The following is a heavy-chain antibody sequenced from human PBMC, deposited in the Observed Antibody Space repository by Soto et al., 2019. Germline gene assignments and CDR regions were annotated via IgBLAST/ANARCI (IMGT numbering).Heavy chain of an antibody. CDR1: GFSFSIYC. D-gene: IGHD1-26*01. Sequence: QVQLLESGGGLVQPGRSLGLSCAASGFSFSIYCMHWVRQAPGKWLVWVAVIAHDGNNKHYGDSVKGRFTISRDNSKKSLYLAKNRLRADDTAVYYSATTPANKEWDRLLRVPLAYWGQGTLVTVSS. CDR2: IAHDGNNK. J-gene: IGHJ4*02. V-gene: IGHV3-30*03. CDR3: ATTPANKEWDRLLRVPLAY.